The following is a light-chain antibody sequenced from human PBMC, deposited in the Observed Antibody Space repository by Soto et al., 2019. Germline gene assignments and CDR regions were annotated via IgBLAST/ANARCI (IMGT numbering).Light chain of an antibody. CDR3: QSYDSSSHNDV. Sequence: QAVVTQPPSVSGAPGQRVTISCTGSSSNIGAGYDVHWYQQLPGTAPKLLIYGNSNRPSGVPDRFSGSKSGTSASLAITGLQAEDEADYYCQSYDSSSHNDVFGTGTKLTVL. CDR2: GNS. J-gene: IGLJ1*01. V-gene: IGLV1-40*01. CDR1: SSNIGAGYD.